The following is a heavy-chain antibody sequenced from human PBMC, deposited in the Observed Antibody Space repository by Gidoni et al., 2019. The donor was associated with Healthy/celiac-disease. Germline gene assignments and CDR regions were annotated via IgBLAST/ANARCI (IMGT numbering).Heavy chain of an antibody. V-gene: IGHV4-59*01. CDR3: ARDKVVGAPVAYYGMDV. Sequence: QVQLQESGPGLVKPSETLSLTCTVSGGSISSYYWSWIRQPPGKGLEWIGYIYYSGSTNYNPSLKSQVTISVDTSKNQFSLKLSSVTAADTAVYYCARDKVVGAPVAYYGMDVWGQGTTVTVSS. CDR1: GGSISSYY. D-gene: IGHD1-26*01. J-gene: IGHJ6*02. CDR2: IYYSGST.